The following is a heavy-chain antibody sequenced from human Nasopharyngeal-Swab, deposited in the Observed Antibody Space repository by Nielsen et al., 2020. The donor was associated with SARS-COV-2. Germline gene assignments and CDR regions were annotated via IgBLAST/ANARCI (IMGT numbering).Heavy chain of an antibody. CDR2: ISSSSSYI. CDR1: GFTFSSYW. J-gene: IGHJ3*02. V-gene: IGHV3-21*01. Sequence: GSLRLSCAASGFTFSSYWMHWVRQAPGKGLEWVSSISSSSSYIYYADSVKGRFTISRDNAKNSLYLQMNSLRAEDTAVYYCARDFRELVGAFDIWGQGTMVTVSS. CDR3: ARDFRELVGAFDI. D-gene: IGHD6-13*01.